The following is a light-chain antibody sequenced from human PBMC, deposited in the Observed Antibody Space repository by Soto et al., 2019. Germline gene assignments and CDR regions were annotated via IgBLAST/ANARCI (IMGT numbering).Light chain of an antibody. CDR1: SSDVGGYNY. Sequence: HSVLTQPPSASGSPGQSVTISCTGTSSDVGGYNYVSWYQQHPGKAPKLMIYEVSKRPSGVPDRFSGSKSGNTASLTVSGLQAEDEADYYCSSYAGSNNSLYVFGTGTKVTVL. J-gene: IGLJ1*01. CDR2: EVS. CDR3: SSYAGSNNSLYV. V-gene: IGLV2-8*01.